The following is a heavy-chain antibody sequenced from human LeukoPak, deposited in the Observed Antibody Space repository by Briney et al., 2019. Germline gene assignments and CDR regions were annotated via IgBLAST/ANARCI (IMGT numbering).Heavy chain of an antibody. CDR2: IKQDGSEK. V-gene: IGHV3-7*01. CDR1: GFTFSSYW. Sequence: GGSLRLSCAASGFTFSSYWMSWVRQAPGKGLEWVANIKQDGSEKYYVDSVKGRFTISRDNAKNSLYLQMNSLRAEDTAVYYCARGEYHQDGIGYNRFDNWGQGALVTVSS. J-gene: IGHJ4*02. CDR3: ARGEYHQDGIGYNRFDN. D-gene: IGHD5-24*01.